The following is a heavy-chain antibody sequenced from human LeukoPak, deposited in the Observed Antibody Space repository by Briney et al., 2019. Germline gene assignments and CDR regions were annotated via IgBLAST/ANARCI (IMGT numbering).Heavy chain of an antibody. V-gene: IGHV3-11*04. J-gene: IGHJ3*02. CDR3: AKNQLLWFGELWGAFDI. Sequence: GGSLRLSCAASGFTFSDYYMSWIRQAPGKGLEWVSYISSSGSTIYYADSVKGRFTISRDNAKNSLYLQMNSLRAEDTAVYYCAKNQLLWFGELWGAFDIWGQGTMVTVSS. CDR2: ISSSGSTI. D-gene: IGHD3-10*01. CDR1: GFTFSDYY.